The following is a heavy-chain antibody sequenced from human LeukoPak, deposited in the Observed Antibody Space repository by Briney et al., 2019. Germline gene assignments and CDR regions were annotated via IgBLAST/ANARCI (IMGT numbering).Heavy chain of an antibody. CDR3: VRDRVFLSGSLAY. CDR2: ISSDGSNK. D-gene: IGHD3-10*01. V-gene: IGHV3-30*03. J-gene: IGHJ4*02. CDR1: RFTFSSYG. Sequence: SLRLSCAASRFTFSSYGMHWVRQAPGKGREWVAVISSDGSNKYYTDSGKVRFTISRDSSKNTLYLQMSSLRVDDTAVYYCVRDRVFLSGSLAYWGQGNLVIVSS.